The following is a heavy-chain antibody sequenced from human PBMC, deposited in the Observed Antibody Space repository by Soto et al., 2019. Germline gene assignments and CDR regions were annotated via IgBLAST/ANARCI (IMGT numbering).Heavy chain of an antibody. CDR2: ISGSGGST. D-gene: IGHD2-15*01. CDR3: AKSYMKGYCSGGSCKLFDP. Sequence: PGGSLRLCCAASGVPFSSYAMSWVRQAPGKGLEWVSAISGSGGSTYYADSVKGRFTISRDNSKNTLYLQMNSLRAEDTAVYYCAKSYMKGYCSGGSCKLFDPWGQGTLVTVSS. V-gene: IGHV3-23*01. CDR1: GVPFSSYA. J-gene: IGHJ5*02.